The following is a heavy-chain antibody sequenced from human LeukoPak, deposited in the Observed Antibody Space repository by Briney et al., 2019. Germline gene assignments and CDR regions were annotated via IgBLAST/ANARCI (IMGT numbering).Heavy chain of an antibody. CDR1: GGSISSYY. Sequence: SETLSLTCTVSGGSISSYYWSWIRQPPGKGLEWIGYIYYSGSTNYNPSLKSRVTISVDTSKNQFSLKLSSVTAADTAVYYCARNAPYSGAFDIWGQGTMVTVSS. J-gene: IGHJ3*02. CDR3: ARNAPYSGAFDI. V-gene: IGHV4-59*12. D-gene: IGHD1-26*01. CDR2: IYYSGST.